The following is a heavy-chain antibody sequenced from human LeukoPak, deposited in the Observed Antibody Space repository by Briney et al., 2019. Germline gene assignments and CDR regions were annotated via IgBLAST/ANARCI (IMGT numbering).Heavy chain of an antibody. D-gene: IGHD2-2*02. V-gene: IGHV4/OR15-8*01. Sequence: SETLSLTCGVSVGSISSGNWWSWVRQSPGKGLEWIGEIHHNGTRNYNPSPKSRVTISADTFKNHFSLILTSLTAADTAVYYCATAPILRGEGGEHYKYGMDVWGQGTTVIVSS. CDR1: VGSISSGNW. J-gene: IGHJ6*02. CDR3: ATAPILRGEGGEHYKYGMDV. CDR2: IHHNGTR.